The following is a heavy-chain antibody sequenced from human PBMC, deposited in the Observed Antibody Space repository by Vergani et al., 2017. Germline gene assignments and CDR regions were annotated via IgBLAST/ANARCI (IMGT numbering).Heavy chain of an antibody. D-gene: IGHD6-19*01. Sequence: QVQLVQSGAEVKKPGSSVKVSCKASGGTFSSYAISWVRQAPGQGLEWMGGIIPIFGTANYAQKFQGRVTITADESTSTAYMELSSLRSEDTAVYYCARNTRQLAVAAGPPPWFDPWGQGTLVTVSS. J-gene: IGHJ5*02. V-gene: IGHV1-69*01. CDR2: IIPIFGTA. CDR3: ARNTRQLAVAAGPPPWFDP. CDR1: GGTFSSYA.